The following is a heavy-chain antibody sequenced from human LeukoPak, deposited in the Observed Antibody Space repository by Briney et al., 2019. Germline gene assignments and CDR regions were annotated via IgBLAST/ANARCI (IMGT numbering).Heavy chain of an antibody. Sequence: GGSLRLSCAASGFTFSSYSMNWVRQAPGKGLEWVSSISSDITYIFYADSVKGRFTVSRDNAKNSLYLQMSSLRAEDTAVYYCARDRGYYFDYWGQGILVTVSS. CDR2: ISSDITYI. CDR3: ARDRGYYFDY. V-gene: IGHV3-21*06. J-gene: IGHJ4*02. D-gene: IGHD5-24*01. CDR1: GFTFSSYS.